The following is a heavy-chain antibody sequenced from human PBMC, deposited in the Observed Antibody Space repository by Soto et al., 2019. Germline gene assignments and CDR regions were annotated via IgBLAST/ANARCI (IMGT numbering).Heavy chain of an antibody. CDR2: IIPIFGTA. J-gene: IGHJ4*02. CDR3: ARDRMDYYDSSGYYGY. Sequence: SVKVSCKASGGTFSSYAISWVRQAPGQGLEWMGGIIPIFGTANYAQKFQGRVTITADESTSTAYMELSSLRSEDTAVYYCARDRMDYYDSSGYYGYWGQGTLVTVSS. CDR1: GGTFSSYA. D-gene: IGHD3-22*01. V-gene: IGHV1-69*13.